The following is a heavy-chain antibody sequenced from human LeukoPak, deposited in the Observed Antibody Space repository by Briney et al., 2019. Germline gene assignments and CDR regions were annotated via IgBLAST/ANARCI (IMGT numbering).Heavy chain of an antibody. D-gene: IGHD3-22*01. J-gene: IGHJ4*02. Sequence: GGSLRLSCAASGFTFSSYAMHWVRQAPGKGLEGGAVISYDGSNKYYADSVKGGFTISRDNSKNTLYLQMNSLRAEDTAVYYCARPSHYASSGYSPYYFDYWGQGTLVTVSS. CDR2: ISYDGSNK. CDR3: ARPSHYASSGYSPYYFDY. V-gene: IGHV3-30-3*01. CDR1: GFTFSSYA.